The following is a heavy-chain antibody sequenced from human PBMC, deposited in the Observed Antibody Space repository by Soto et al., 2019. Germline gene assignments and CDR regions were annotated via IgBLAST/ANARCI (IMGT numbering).Heavy chain of an antibody. CDR1: GFTFSSYA. D-gene: IGHD2-21*02. CDR3: AKDREVTIYIYYHHYMDV. J-gene: IGHJ6*03. V-gene: IGHV3-23*01. Sequence: EVQLLESGGGLVQPGGSLRLSCAASGFTFSSYAMSWVRQAPGKGLEWVSAISGSGGSTYYADSVKGRFTISRDNSKNTLYLQMNSLRAEDTAVYYCAKDREVTIYIYYHHYMDVWGKGTTVTVSS. CDR2: ISGSGGST.